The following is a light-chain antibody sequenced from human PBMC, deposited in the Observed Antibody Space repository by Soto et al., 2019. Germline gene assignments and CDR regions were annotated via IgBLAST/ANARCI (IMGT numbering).Light chain of an antibody. J-gene: IGKJ1*01. CDR3: QQGHTFPWT. Sequence: DIQMTQSPSSLSASLGDRVTITCRASQSISNFLNWAQHKPGNTPKVLISAASTLQSGVPPRFSGSESGTDFTLTISSLQPEDSASYYCQQGHTFPWTFGQGTKVDIK. CDR2: AAS. V-gene: IGKV1-39*01. CDR1: QSISNF.